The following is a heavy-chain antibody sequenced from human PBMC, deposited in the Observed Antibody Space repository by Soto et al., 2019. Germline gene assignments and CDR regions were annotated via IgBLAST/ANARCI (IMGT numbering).Heavy chain of an antibody. Sequence: GASVKVSCKASGYTFTSYAMHWVRQAPGQRLEWMGWINAGNGNTKYSQKFQGRVTITRDTSASTAYMELSSLRSEDTAVYYCASGTPADEFYYGMDVWGQGTTVTVSS. CDR1: GYTFTSYA. D-gene: IGHD6-13*01. CDR2: INAGNGNT. V-gene: IGHV1-3*01. J-gene: IGHJ6*02. CDR3: ASGTPADEFYYGMDV.